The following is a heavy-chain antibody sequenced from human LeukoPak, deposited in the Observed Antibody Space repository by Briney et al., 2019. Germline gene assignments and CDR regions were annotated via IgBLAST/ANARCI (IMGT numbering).Heavy chain of an antibody. J-gene: IGHJ4*02. Sequence: SETLSLTCTVSDGSINDYYWNWLRQPPGKGMEWIGFIYYRGTTNNNPSLKSRLTTSIDTSKKQFSLNLSSVAAADTAVYYCAGVFSGRRPFELWGQGTLVTVSS. CDR3: AGVFSGRRPFEL. V-gene: IGHV4-59*03. CDR1: DGSINDYY. CDR2: IYYRGTT. D-gene: IGHD3-10*01.